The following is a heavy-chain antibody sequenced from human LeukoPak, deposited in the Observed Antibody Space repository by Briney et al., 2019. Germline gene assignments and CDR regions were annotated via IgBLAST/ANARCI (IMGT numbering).Heavy chain of an antibody. CDR2: INPSGGST. J-gene: IGHJ5*02. CDR3: ARGGTIFGVVIYHNWFDP. CDR1: GYTFTSYY. Sequence: ASVKLSCKASGYTFTSYYMHWVRQAPGQGLGWMGIINPSGGSTSYAQKFQGRVTMTRDMSTSTVYMELSSLRSEDTAVYYCARGGTIFGVVIYHNWFDPWGQGTLVTVSS. D-gene: IGHD3-3*01. V-gene: IGHV1-46*01.